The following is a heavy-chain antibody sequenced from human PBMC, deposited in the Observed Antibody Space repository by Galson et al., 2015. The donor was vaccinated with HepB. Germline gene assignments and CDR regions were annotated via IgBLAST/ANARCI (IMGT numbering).Heavy chain of an antibody. CDR3: ASHIY. V-gene: IGHV3-30*04. CDR1: GFTFSGYA. J-gene: IGHJ4*02. CDR2: ISNDGSNR. Sequence: LRLSCAASGFTFSGYAMHWVRQAPGKGLEGVAVISNDGSNRYYADSVKGRFTISRDNSKNTLDMQMNSLRAEDTAVYYCASHIYWGQGTLVTVSS.